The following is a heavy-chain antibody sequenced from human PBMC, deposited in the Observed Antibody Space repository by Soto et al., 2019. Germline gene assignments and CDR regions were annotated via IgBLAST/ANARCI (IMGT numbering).Heavy chain of an antibody. CDR3: ARDMLTPYDSSGYPDY. V-gene: IGHV1-69*08. CDR2: IIPILGIA. CDR1: GGTFSSYT. Sequence: QVQLVQSGAEVKKPGSSVKVSCKASGGTFSSYTISWVRQAPGLGLEWMGRIIPILGIANYAQKFQGRVTITADKSTSTAYMELSSLRSEDTAVYYCARDMLTPYDSSGYPDYWGQGTLVTVSS. J-gene: IGHJ4*02. D-gene: IGHD3-22*01.